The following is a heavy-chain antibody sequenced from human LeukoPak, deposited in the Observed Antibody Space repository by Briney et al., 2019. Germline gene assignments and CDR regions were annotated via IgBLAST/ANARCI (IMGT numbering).Heavy chain of an antibody. CDR3: ARALPRIYYDSSGYYSGGKGAYDY. CDR1: GGSISSYY. CDR2: IYTSGST. J-gene: IGHJ4*02. D-gene: IGHD3-22*01. V-gene: IGHV4-4*07. Sequence: SETLSLTCTVSGGSISSYYWSWIRQPAGKGLEWIGRIYTSGSTNYNPSLKSRVTMSVDTSKNQFSLKLSSVTAADTAVYYCARALPRIYYDSSGYYSGGKGAYDYWGQGTLVTVSS.